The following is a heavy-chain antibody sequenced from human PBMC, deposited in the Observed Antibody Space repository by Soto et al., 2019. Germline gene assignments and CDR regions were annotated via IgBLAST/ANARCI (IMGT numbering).Heavy chain of an antibody. J-gene: IGHJ6*02. CDR3: ASRIAARRYYYYGMDV. D-gene: IGHD6-6*01. Sequence: QVQLVQSGAEVKKPGSSVKVSCKASGGTFSSYAISWVRQAPGQGLEWMGGIIPIFGTANYAQKFQGRVTITADESTSTAYMEMSSLRSEDTAVYYCASRIAARRYYYYGMDVWGQGTTVTVSS. V-gene: IGHV1-69*01. CDR2: IIPIFGTA. CDR1: GGTFSSYA.